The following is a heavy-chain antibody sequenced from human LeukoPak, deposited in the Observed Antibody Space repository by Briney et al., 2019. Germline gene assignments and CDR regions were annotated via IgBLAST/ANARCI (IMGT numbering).Heavy chain of an antibody. CDR2: IKQDGSEK. V-gene: IGHV3-7*01. D-gene: IGHD1-14*01. CDR3: ARVPGTHTTHMDV. CDR1: GFTFSGYW. J-gene: IGHJ6*02. Sequence: GGSLRLSCAASGFTFSGYWMSWVRQAPGKGLEWVANIKQDGSEKYYVDSVKGRFTTSRDNAKNSLYVQMESLRAEDTAVYYCARVPGTHTTHMDVWGQGTTVTVSS.